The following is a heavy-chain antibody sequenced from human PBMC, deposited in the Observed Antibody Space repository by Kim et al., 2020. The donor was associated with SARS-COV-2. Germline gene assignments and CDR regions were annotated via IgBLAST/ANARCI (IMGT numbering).Heavy chain of an antibody. CDR3: ARDAGLASLDY. J-gene: IGHJ4*02. Sequence: NYYNPSLKSRVTISVDTSKNQFSLKLSSVTAADTAVYYCARDAGLASLDYWGQGTLVTVSS. D-gene: IGHD6-19*01. CDR2: N. V-gene: IGHV4-31*02.